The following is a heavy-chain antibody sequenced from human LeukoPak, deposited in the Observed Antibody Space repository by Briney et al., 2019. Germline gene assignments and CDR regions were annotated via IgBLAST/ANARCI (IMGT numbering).Heavy chain of an antibody. Sequence: ASVKVSCKASGYSFTTYDINWVRQASGQGLEWMGWMNPNSGKTNFAQKFQGRVTMTRTTSISTAYMEVSSLRSEDTAVCYCARGLSPSDYWGQGTLVTVSS. CDR3: ARGLSPSDY. CDR2: MNPNSGKT. J-gene: IGHJ4*02. CDR1: GYSFTTYD. V-gene: IGHV1-8*01.